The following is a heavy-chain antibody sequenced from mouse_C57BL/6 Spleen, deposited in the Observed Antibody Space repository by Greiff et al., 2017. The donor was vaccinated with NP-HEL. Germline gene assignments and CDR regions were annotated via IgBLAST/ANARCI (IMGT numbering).Heavy chain of an antibody. Sequence: EVKLVESGGGLVKPGGSLKLSCAASGFTFSDYGMHWVRQAPEKGLEWVAYISSGRSTIYYADTVKGRFTISRDNAKNTLFLQMTSLRSEDTAMYYCAREEDLSYYFDYWGQGTTLTVSS. CDR1: GFTFSDYG. V-gene: IGHV5-17*01. CDR2: ISSGRSTI. J-gene: IGHJ2*01. CDR3: AREEDLSYYFDY.